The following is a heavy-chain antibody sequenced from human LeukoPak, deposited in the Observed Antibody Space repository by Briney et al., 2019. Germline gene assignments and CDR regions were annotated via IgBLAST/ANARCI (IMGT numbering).Heavy chain of an antibody. CDR2: INPAGSAE. D-gene: IGHD6-19*01. CDR1: GFTFSSYW. Sequence: GGSLRLSCEASGFTFSSYWMNWVRQAPGKGLEWVANINPAGSAEYFVDSMKGRFTISRDNAKNSLYLQMDSLRAEDTAVYYCARGVYTSGCDYWGQGTLVTVSS. J-gene: IGHJ4*02. CDR3: ARGVYTSGCDY. V-gene: IGHV3-7*01.